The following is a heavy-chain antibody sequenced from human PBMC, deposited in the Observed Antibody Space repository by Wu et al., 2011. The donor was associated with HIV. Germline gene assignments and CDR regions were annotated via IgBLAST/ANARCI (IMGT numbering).Heavy chain of an antibody. J-gene: IGHJ6*02. D-gene: IGHD2-8*02. CDR3: ARDGIVPVVSLFRVDYFGMDV. CDR2: IIPIFGTA. CDR1: GGTFSSYA. V-gene: IGHV1-69*05. Sequence: QVQLVQSGAEVKKPGSSVKVSCKASGGTFSSYAISWVRQAPGQGLEWMGGIIPIFGTANYAQKFQGRVTITTDESTSTAYMELSSLRSEDTAVYYCARDGIVPVVSLFRVDYFGMDVWGQGTTVTVSS.